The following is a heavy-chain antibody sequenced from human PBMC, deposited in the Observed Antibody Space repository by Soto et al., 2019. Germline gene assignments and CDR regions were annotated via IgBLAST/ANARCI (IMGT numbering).Heavy chain of an antibody. J-gene: IGHJ3*02. CDR3: ARDSPLLHFDI. Sequence: GGSLRLSCAASGFTFSSYSTNWVRQAPGKGLEWVSYISSSSSTIYYADSVKGRFTISRDNAKNSLYLQMNSLRAEDTAVYYCARDSPLLHFDIWGQGTMVTVSS. CDR2: ISSSSSTI. V-gene: IGHV3-48*01. CDR1: GFTFSSYS. D-gene: IGHD2-15*01.